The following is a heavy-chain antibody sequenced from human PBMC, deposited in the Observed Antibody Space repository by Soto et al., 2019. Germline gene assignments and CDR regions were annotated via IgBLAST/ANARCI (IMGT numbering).Heavy chain of an antibody. CDR3: AKDLILSGCPDY. Sequence: SLRLSCAASGFTFSSYGMHWVRQAPGKGLEWVAVISYDGSNKYYADSVKGRFTISRDNSKNTLYLQMNSLRAEDTAAYYCAKDLILSGCPDYWGQGTLVTVSS. CDR1: GFTFSSYG. V-gene: IGHV3-30*18. D-gene: IGHD6-19*01. CDR2: ISYDGSNK. J-gene: IGHJ4*02.